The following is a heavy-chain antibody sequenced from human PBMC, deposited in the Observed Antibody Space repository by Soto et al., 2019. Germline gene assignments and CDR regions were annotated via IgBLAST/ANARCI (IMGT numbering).Heavy chain of an antibody. Sequence: QVQLVESGGGVVQPGRSLRLSCAASGSTFSSYGMHWVRQAPGKGLEWVAVIWYDGSNKYYADSVKGRFTISRDNSKNTLYLQMNSLRAEDTAVYYCARDQGRGYSYGFDYWGQGTLVTVSS. CDR1: GSTFSSYG. CDR2: IWYDGSNK. J-gene: IGHJ4*02. D-gene: IGHD5-18*01. CDR3: ARDQGRGYSYGFDY. V-gene: IGHV3-33*01.